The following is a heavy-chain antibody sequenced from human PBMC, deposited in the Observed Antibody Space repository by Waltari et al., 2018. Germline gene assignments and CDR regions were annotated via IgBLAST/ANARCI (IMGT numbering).Heavy chain of an antibody. D-gene: IGHD1-26*01. Sequence: QLQLQESGPGLVKPSETLSLTCTVSGGSISSSNYYWGWIRQPPWKGLGWIGNIYYSGRTYYNPSLKSRVTIYIDTSKNQFSLKLSSVTAADTAVYFCARLDSRSGSYYFDYWGQGTLVTVSS. V-gene: IGHV4-39*01. CDR2: IYYSGRT. J-gene: IGHJ4*02. CDR3: ARLDSRSGSYYFDY. CDR1: GGSISSSNYY.